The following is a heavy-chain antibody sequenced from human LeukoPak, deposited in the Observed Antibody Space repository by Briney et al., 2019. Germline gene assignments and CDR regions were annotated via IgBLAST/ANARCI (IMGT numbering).Heavy chain of an antibody. Sequence: GGSLRLSCTASGFTFSDYAMSWVRQAPGKGLEWVSAISGSGGSTYYADSVKGRFTISRDNSKNTLYLQMNSLRAEDTAVYYCAKDPVVVVVAADFDYWGQGTLVTVSS. D-gene: IGHD2-15*01. CDR3: AKDPVVVVVAADFDY. J-gene: IGHJ4*02. CDR2: ISGSGGST. V-gene: IGHV3-23*01. CDR1: GFTFSDYA.